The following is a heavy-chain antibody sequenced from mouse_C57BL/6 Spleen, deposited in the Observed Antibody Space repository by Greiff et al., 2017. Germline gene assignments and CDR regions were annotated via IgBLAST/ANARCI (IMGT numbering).Heavy chain of an antibody. CDR3: AREGVYSNHYFNF. CDR1: GYTFTSYW. Sequence: QVQLQQPGAELVRPGSSVKLSCKASGYTFTSYWMDWVQQRPGQGLEWIGNICTSDSDIHYTQKFKDNATLTVDHSSSRDYVQLSRLTSEDSAVYYCAREGVYSNHYFNFWGQGTTLTVSS. D-gene: IGHD2-5*01. V-gene: IGHV1-61*01. CDR2: ICTSDSDI. J-gene: IGHJ2*01.